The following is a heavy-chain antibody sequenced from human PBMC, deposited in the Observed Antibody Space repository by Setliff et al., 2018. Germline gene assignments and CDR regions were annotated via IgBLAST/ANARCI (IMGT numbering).Heavy chain of an antibody. CDR3: ARHQFVGGYYGSVTYRHFDY. J-gene: IGHJ4*02. CDR2: IYYSGTA. Sequence: KTSETLSLTCTVSGDSISSGSYQWGWVRQTPGKGLEWIGSIYYSGTAYYNPSLKSRVTISVDTSKNQFSLQVTSVTATDTAIYYCARHQFVGGYYGSVTYRHFDYWGQGILVTVSS. CDR1: GDSISSGSYQ. V-gene: IGHV4-39*01. D-gene: IGHD3-10*01.